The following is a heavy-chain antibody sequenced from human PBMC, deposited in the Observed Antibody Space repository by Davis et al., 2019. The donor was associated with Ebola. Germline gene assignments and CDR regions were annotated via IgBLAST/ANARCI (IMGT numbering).Heavy chain of an antibody. D-gene: IGHD3/OR15-3a*01. CDR2: ISGSGGST. Sequence: GESLKISCAASGFTFSSYAMSWVRQAPGKGLEWVSTISGSGGSTYYADSVKGRFTISRDNSKNTLYLQMNSLRAEDTAAYFCASGQGASFDYWGQGTLVSVSS. J-gene: IGHJ4*02. CDR1: GFTFSSYA. CDR3: ASGQGASFDY. V-gene: IGHV3-23*01.